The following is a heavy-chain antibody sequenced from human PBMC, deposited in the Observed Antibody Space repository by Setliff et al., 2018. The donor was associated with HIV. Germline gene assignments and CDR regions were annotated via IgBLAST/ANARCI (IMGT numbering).Heavy chain of an antibody. CDR3: ARGSGGYCSGGSCYFGFGLAL. CDR1: GGTFSSYS. D-gene: IGHD2-15*01. CDR2: IIPIFNTA. V-gene: IGHV1-69*13. J-gene: IGHJ6*02. Sequence: VASVKVSCKASGGTFSSYSITWVRQAPGQGLEWMGGIIPIFNTANYAQKFQGRVTITADESTSTAYMELSSLGSEDTAVYYCARGSGGYCSGGSCYFGFGLALWGQGTTVTVS.